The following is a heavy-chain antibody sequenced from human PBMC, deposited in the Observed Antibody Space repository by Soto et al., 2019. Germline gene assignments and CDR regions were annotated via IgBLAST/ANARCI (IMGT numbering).Heavy chain of an antibody. V-gene: IGHV4-39*01. CDR1: GGSISSSSYY. CDR3: ARLHCSGGSCYPSYVDY. CDR2: IYYSGST. Sequence: SETLSLTCTVSGGSISSSSYYWGWIRQPPGKGLKWIGSIYYSGSTYYNPSLKSRVTISVDTSKNQFSLKLSSVIAADTAVYYCARLHCSGGSCYPSYVDYWGQGTLVTVS. J-gene: IGHJ4*02. D-gene: IGHD2-15*01.